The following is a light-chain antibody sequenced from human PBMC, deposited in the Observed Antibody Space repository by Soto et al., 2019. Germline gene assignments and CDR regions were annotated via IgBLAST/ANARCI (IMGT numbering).Light chain of an antibody. Sequence: QSVLAQPASVSGSPGQSITISCTGTSGFVGSFSLVSWYQQHPGKAPKVISEGHRRPSGVPDRFSGSTSVNSASLTISGLQADDEADYYCCLYIGATTYVFGTGTKVTVL. CDR1: SGFVGSFSL. CDR3: CLYIGATTYV. J-gene: IGLJ1*01. CDR2: EGH. V-gene: IGLV2-23*01.